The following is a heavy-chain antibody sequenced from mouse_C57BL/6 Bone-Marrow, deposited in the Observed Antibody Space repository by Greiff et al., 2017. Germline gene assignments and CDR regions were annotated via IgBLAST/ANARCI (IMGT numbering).Heavy chain of an antibody. J-gene: IGHJ3*01. CDR3: AHYGSSSAWFAY. CDR1: GFTFSNYW. V-gene: IGHV6-3*01. Sequence: EVKVEESGGGLVQPGGSMKLSCVASGFTFSNYWMNWVRQSPEKGLEWVAQIRLKSDNYATHYAESVKGRFTISRDDSKSSVYLQMNNLRAEDTGNYYCAHYGSSSAWFAYWGQGTLVTVSA. CDR2: IRLKSDNYAT. D-gene: IGHD1-1*01.